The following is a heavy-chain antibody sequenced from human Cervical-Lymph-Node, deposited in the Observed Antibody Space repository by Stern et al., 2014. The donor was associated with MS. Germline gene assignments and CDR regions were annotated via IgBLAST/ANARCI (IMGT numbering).Heavy chain of an antibody. CDR3: ARRRSSGWAF. CDR1: GFNFSTYW. V-gene: IGHV3-7*01. CDR2: IKQDGSEK. J-gene: IGHJ4*02. D-gene: IGHD6-25*01. Sequence: EVQLVESGGSLVQPGGSLRLSCAASGFNFSTYWMSWVRQAPGKGLEWVANIKQDGSEKYYVDSVKGRFTISRDNAKNSLYLQMNSLRTEDTAVYYCARRRSSGWAFWGQGTLVTVSS.